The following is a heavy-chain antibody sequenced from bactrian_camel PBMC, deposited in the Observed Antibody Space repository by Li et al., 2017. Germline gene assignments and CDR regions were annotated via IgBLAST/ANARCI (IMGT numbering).Heavy chain of an antibody. Sequence: VQLVESGGGSVQAGGSLRLTCTASGYIGPTVCMGWFRQAPGLRREGVAALDSDGTTTYADSVKGRFTISRDNAKDTLYLQMNSLKIEDTAVYYCALGSSRQATMTARGKGTQVTVS. J-gene: IGHJ4*01. V-gene: IGHV3S53*01. D-gene: IGHD3*01. CDR2: LDSDGTT. CDR1: GYIGPTVC.